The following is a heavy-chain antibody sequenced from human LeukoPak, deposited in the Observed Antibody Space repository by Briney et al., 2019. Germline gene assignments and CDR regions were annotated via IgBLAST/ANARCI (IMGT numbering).Heavy chain of an antibody. CDR2: IYTSGST. D-gene: IGHD3-3*01. Sequence: PSETLSLTCTVSGGSVNSGRYHWSWIRQPAGKGLEWIGRIYTSGSTNYNPSLKSRVTMSVDTSKNQFSLRLSSVTAADTAVYYCARDDFDYNDLVSVIHIWGQGTMVTVSS. CDR1: GGSVNSGRYH. J-gene: IGHJ3*02. CDR3: ARDDFDYNDLVSVIHI. V-gene: IGHV4-61*02.